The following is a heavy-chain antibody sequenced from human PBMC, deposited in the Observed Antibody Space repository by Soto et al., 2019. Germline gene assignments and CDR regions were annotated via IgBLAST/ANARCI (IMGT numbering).Heavy chain of an antibody. J-gene: IGHJ5*02. V-gene: IGHV3-15*07. CDR1: GFTFSNAW. Sequence: EVQLVESGGGLVKPGGSLRLSCAASGFTFSNAWMNWVRQAPGKGLEWVGRIKSKTDGGTTDYAAPVKGRFTISRDDSKNTLYLQMNSLKIEDTAVYYCTTDINRITMIVLNRVDPWGQGTLVTVSS. CDR2: IKSKTDGGTT. D-gene: IGHD3-22*01. CDR3: TTDINRITMIVLNRVDP.